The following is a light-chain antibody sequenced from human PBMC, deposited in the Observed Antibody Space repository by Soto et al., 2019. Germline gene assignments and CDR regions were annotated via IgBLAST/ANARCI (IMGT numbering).Light chain of an antibody. CDR3: QQYNSYLWT. CDR2: DAS. Sequence: DIQMTQSPSTLSASVGDRVTITCRASQSISGWLAWYQQKPGKAPNLLIYDASSLQSEVPSRFSGSGSGTEFTLTISSLQPDDFATYYCQQYNSYLWTFGQGTKVDIK. J-gene: IGKJ1*01. CDR1: QSISGW. V-gene: IGKV1-5*01.